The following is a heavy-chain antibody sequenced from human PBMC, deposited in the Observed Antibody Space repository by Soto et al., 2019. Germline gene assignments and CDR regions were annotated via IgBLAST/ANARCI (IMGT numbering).Heavy chain of an antibody. CDR1: GFTVSSNY. CDR3: ARSNYDILTGYSGPADY. D-gene: IGHD3-9*01. J-gene: IGHJ4*02. V-gene: IGHV3-53*01. CDR2: IYSGGST. Sequence: GGSLRLSCAASGFTVSSNYMSWVRQAPGKGPEWVSVIYSGGSTYYADSVKGRFTISRDNSKNTLYLQMNSLRAEDTAVYYCARSNYDILTGYSGPADYWGQGTLVTVSS.